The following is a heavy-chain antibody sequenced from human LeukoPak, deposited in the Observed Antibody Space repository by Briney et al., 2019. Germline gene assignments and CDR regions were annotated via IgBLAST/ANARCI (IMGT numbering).Heavy chain of an antibody. CDR3: ARHLRFGSSALPRDVFDI. D-gene: IGHD1-26*01. V-gene: IGHV4-39*01. CDR1: GDITHY. Sequence: SETLSLTCTVSGDITHYWGWIRQPPGKGLECIGSIYFSGSAYYNPSLRSRVTISLDTSKKQLSLKLDSVTAADTAVYYCARHLRFGSSALPRDVFDIWGRGTVVSVSS. CDR2: IYFSGSA. J-gene: IGHJ3*02.